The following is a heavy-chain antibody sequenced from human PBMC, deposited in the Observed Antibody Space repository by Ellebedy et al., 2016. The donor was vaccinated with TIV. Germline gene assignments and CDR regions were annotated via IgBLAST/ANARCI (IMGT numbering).Heavy chain of an antibody. D-gene: IGHD1/OR15-1a*01. CDR2: ISDDGVDT. J-gene: IGHJ5*02. Sequence: GGSLRLSCAASGFRFNTFAMNWVRQAPGRGLEWVSSISDDGVDTYYADSVKGRFTISRDNFKHTVFLQMTSLRGDDTAIYFCAKDPLNVLGQLLRWFDPWGQGTLVTVSS. CDR1: GFRFNTFA. V-gene: IGHV3-23*01. CDR3: AKDPLNVLGQLLRWFDP.